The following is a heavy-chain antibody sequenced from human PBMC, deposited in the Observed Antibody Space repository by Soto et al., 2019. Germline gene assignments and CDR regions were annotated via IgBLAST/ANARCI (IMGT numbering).Heavy chain of an antibody. D-gene: IGHD4-17*01. Sequence: QVQLVQSGAEVKKSGASVKVSCKASGYTFTSHDINWVRQATGQGLEWMGWMNPNSGNTGYAQKFQGRVTMTRNTSISTAYMELSSLRSEDMAVYYCARWDYGYYARFDYWGQGTLVTVSS. CDR2: MNPNSGNT. J-gene: IGHJ4*02. CDR3: ARWDYGYYARFDY. V-gene: IGHV1-8*01. CDR1: GYTFTSHD.